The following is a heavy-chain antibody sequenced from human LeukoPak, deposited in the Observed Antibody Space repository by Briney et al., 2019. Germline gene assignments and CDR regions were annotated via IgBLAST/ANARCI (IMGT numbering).Heavy chain of an antibody. CDR1: GGSFSGYY. CDR2: INHSGST. V-gene: IGHV4-34*01. D-gene: IGHD6-19*01. J-gene: IGHJ4*02. CDR3: ARAVYSSGWSFGY. Sequence: SETLSLTCAVYGGSFSGYYWSWIRQPPGKGLEWIGEINHSGSTNYNPSLKSRVTISVDTSKNQFSLKLSSVTAADTAVYYCARAVYSSGWSFGYWGQGTLVTVSS.